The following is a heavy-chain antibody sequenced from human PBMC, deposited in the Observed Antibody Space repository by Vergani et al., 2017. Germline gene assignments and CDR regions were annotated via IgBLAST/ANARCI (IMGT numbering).Heavy chain of an antibody. CDR3: ARGKNYAGGFGY. Sequence: EVQLVESGGGLVQPGGSLRLSCAASGFTFSSYEMNWVRQAPGKGLEWVSYISSSGSTIYYADSVKGRFTISRDNAKNTLYLQMNSLRAEDTAVYYCARGKNYAGGFGYWGQGTLVTVSS. V-gene: IGHV3-48*03. CDR2: ISSSGSTI. D-gene: IGHD1-7*01. J-gene: IGHJ4*02. CDR1: GFTFSSYE.